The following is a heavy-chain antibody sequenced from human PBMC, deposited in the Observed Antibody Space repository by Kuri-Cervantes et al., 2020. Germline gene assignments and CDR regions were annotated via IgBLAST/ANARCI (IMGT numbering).Heavy chain of an antibody. CDR1: GFTFNSYA. D-gene: IGHD6-6*01. CDR3: AREGEYSSSSGFDY. J-gene: IGHJ4*02. CDR2: ISFDGIYK. Sequence: GESLKISCAASGFTFNSYAMHWVRQAPGKGLEWVALISFDGIYKRYADSVKGRFTISRDNSKNTLSLQMNSLRAEDTAVYYCAREGEYSSSSGFDYWGQGTLVTVSS. V-gene: IGHV3-30*01.